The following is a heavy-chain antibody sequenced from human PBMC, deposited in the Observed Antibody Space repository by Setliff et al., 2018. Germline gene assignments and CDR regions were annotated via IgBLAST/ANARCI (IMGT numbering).Heavy chain of an antibody. V-gene: IGHV4-61*02. CDR1: GASIGSGSHY. Sequence: PSETLSLTCTVSGASIGSGSHYWSWIRQPAGRGLEWIGRIYTSGTTNYSPSLKSRVSISSDTSKNVISLKLNSVTAADTAVYFCARESYYYYMDVWGKGTTVTSP. CDR3: ARESYYYYMDV. CDR2: IYTSGTT. J-gene: IGHJ6*03.